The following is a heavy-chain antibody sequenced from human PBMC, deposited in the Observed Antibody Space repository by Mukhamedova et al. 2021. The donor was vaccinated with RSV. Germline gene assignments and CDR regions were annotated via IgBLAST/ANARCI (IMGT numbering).Heavy chain of an antibody. J-gene: IGHJ6*03. CDR2: IYSGGTST. D-gene: IGHD6-19*01. CDR3: AKTGAGRYSDYFYYYYMDV. Sequence: VRQAPGRGPEWLSVIYSGGTSTYYTDSVKGRFTISRDDSESILYLQMNSLRAEDTAIYYCAKTGAGRYSDYFYYYYMDVWGKGTT. V-gene: IGHV3-23*03.